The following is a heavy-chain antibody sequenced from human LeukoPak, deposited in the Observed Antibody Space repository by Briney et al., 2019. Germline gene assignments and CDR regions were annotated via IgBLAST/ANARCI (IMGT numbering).Heavy chain of an antibody. CDR3: ARGATISETGYFDF. V-gene: IGHV4-34*01. Sequence: PSETLSLTCAVYGGSFSRYYWSWIRQSPGKGLEWIAEIDHRGDINCNPSVKSRVTISVDTSKNQFSLKVRPLSAADTAVYYCARGATISETGYFDFWGQGTLVTVSS. CDR1: GGSFSRYY. J-gene: IGHJ4*03. D-gene: IGHD5-24*01. CDR2: IDHRGDI.